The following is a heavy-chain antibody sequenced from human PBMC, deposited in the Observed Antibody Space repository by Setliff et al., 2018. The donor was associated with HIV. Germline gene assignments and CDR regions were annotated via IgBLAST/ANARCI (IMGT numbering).Heavy chain of an antibody. V-gene: IGHV4-34*01. CDR1: GGSFSGHY. CDR2: ISDSGSI. CDR3: ARTRALQSDNWSPFDK. J-gene: IGHJ4*02. D-gene: IGHD1-1*01. Sequence: LSLTCAVYGGSFSGHYWSWIRQSPRLGLEWIGDISDSGSITYNPSLESRVAISVDTSKNQFSLKLLSVTAADTAVYFCARTRALQSDNWSPFDKWGQGSLVTVSS.